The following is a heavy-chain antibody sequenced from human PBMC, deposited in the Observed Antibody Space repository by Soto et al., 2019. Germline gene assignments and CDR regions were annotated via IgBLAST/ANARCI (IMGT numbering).Heavy chain of an antibody. CDR3: ARDSLAFSAGYNWFGP. CDR1: GDSINNYY. J-gene: IGHJ5*02. D-gene: IGHD2-15*01. CDR2: IFYSGTSNSGST. Sequence: PSETLSLTCTVSGDSINNYYWSWIRQPPGKGLEWIGYIFYSGTSNSGSTNYNPSLKSRVTISVDTSKNQLSLKLSSMTAADTAVYYCARDSLAFSAGYNWFGPWGQGTLVTVSS. V-gene: IGHV4-59*01.